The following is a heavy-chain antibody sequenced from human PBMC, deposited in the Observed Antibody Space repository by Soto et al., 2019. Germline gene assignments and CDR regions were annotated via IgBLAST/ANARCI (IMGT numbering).Heavy chain of an antibody. D-gene: IGHD6-6*01. CDR1: GGSISSYY. CDR2: IYYSGST. CDR3: ARISSKGHIAARVFDY. J-gene: IGHJ4*02. V-gene: IGHV4-59*01. Sequence: QVQLQESGPGLVKPSETLSLTCTVSGGSISSYYWSWIRQPPGKGLEWIGYIYYSGSTNYNPSLKSRVTISVDTSKNQFSLKLSSVTAADTAVYYCARISSKGHIAARVFDYWGQGTLVTVSS.